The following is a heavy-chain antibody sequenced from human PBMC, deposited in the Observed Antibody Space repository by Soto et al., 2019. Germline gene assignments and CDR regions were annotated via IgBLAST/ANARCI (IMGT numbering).Heavy chain of an antibody. CDR1: GGSISSYY. Sequence: QVQLQESGPGLVKPSETLSLTCTVSGGSISSYYWSWIRQPPGKGLEWIGYIYYSGSTNYNPSLKSRVTRPVDTSKNQFSLKLSSVTAADTAVYYCAREGVTRNYPYYGMDVWGHGTTVTVSS. CDR2: IYYSGST. V-gene: IGHV4-59*01. CDR3: AREGVTRNYPYYGMDV. J-gene: IGHJ6*02. D-gene: IGHD2-21*02.